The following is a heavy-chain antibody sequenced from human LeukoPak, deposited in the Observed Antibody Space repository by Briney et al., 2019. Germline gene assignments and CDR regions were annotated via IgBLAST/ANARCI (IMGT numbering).Heavy chain of an antibody. CDR3: AKDPWYDILTGYHDY. J-gene: IGHJ4*02. V-gene: IGHV3-23*01. Sequence: GGSLRLSCAASGFTFSSYAMSWVRQAPGKGLEWVSGISGSAGSTYFADSVKGRFTISRDNSKNTLYLQMNSLRAEDTAVYYCAKDPWYDILTGYHDYWGQGTLVTVSS. D-gene: IGHD3-9*01. CDR1: GFTFSSYA. CDR2: ISGSAGST.